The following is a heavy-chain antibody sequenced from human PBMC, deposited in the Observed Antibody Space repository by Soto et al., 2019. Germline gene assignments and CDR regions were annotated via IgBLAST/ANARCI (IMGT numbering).Heavy chain of an antibody. CDR3: ARTPELPYFDY. V-gene: IGHV4-59*01. J-gene: IGHJ4*02. D-gene: IGHD1-26*01. CDR2: IYYSGST. Sequence: SETLSLTCTVSGGSISSYYWSWIRQPPGKGLEWIGYIYYSGSTNYNPSLKSRVTISEDTSKNQFSLKQSSMTAADTAVYYCARTPELPYFDYWGQGTLVTVSS. CDR1: GGSISSYY.